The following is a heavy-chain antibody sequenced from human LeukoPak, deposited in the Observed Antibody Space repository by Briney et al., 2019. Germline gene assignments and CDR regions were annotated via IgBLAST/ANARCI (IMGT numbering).Heavy chain of an antibody. D-gene: IGHD3-10*01. J-gene: IGHJ4*02. V-gene: IGHV4-34*01. Sequence: PSETLSLTCAVYGGSFSGYYWSWIRHPPGKGLAWIGEINHSGSTNYNPSLKSRVTISVDTSKNQFSLKLSSVTAADTAVYYCARAYYYGSGSYDYWGQGTLVTVSS. CDR1: GGSFSGYY. CDR2: INHSGST. CDR3: ARAYYYGSGSYDY.